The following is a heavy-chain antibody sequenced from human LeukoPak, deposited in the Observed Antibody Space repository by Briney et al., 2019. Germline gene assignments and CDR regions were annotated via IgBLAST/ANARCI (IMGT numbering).Heavy chain of an antibody. Sequence: PGGSLRLSCAASGFTFSSYEMNWVCQGPGKGLVLVSYIRRSGSTIYYADSVKGRFHISRDNAKNSLYLQMNSLRAEDTAVYYCARERFLVGGWGQGTLVTVSS. CDR2: IRRSGSTI. D-gene: IGHD3-3*01. J-gene: IGHJ4*02. V-gene: IGHV3-48*03. CDR3: ARERFLVGG. CDR1: GFTFSSYE.